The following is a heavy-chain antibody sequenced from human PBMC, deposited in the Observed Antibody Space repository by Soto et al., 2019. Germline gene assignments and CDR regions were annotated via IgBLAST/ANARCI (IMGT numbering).Heavy chain of an antibody. CDR2: VYDLDGT. J-gene: IGHJ3*02. V-gene: IGHV3-53*01. CDR3: ATWHLREHAYDI. Sequence: DVQLVESGGGLIQPGGSLRLSCVASGLTVSGKKYMAWVRQAPGKGSEWLSGVYDLDGTYYADSVRGRFTTSIDSSGTTVYLQMRDLRPEDTALYFCATWHLREHAYDIWGQGTMVTVSS. D-gene: IGHD5-12*01. CDR1: GLTVSGKKY.